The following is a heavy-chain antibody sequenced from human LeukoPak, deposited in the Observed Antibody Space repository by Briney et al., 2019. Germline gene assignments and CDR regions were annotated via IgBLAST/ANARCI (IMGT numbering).Heavy chain of an antibody. J-gene: IGHJ4*02. CDR3: ARDPEPRYSSGLGGY. D-gene: IGHD6-19*01. CDR2: INPNSGGT. Sequence: ASVKVSCKASGYTFTGYYMHWVRQAPGQGLEWMGWINPNSGGTNYAQKFQGRVTMTRDTSTSTAYMELRSLRSDDTAVYYCARDPEPRYSSGLGGYWGQGTLVTVSS. V-gene: IGHV1-2*02. CDR1: GYTFTGYY.